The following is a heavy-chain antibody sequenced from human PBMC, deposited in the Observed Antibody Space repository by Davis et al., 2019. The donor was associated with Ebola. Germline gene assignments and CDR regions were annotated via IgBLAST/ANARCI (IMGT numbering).Heavy chain of an antibody. V-gene: IGHV1-18*01. J-gene: IGHJ4*02. CDR1: GYTFTSYG. D-gene: IGHD3-3*01. Sequence: AASVKVSCKASGYTFTSYGISWVRQAPGQGLEWMGWISAYNGNTNYAQKLQGRVTMTTDTSTSTAYMELRSLRSDGTAVYYCARNPPGETICGVVTTFDYWGQGTLVTVSS. CDR2: ISAYNGNT. CDR3: ARNPPGETICGVVTTFDY.